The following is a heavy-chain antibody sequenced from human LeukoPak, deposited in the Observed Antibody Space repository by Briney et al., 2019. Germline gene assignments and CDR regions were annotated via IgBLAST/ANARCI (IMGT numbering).Heavy chain of an antibody. CDR1: GFNFSNYA. V-gene: IGHV3-23*01. J-gene: IGHJ6*03. CDR2: ISGSGNKT. Sequence: GGSLRLSCAVAGFNFSNYAMSWVRQAPGEGLEWVSAISGSGNKTFYTDSVKGRFTISRSNSRNTLYLQVNSLRGEDTAVYYCAKDEPSYYYYMDVWGKGTTVTVSS. CDR3: AKDEPSYYYYMDV.